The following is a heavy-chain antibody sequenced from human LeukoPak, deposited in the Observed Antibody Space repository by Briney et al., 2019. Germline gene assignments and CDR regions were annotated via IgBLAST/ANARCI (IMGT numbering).Heavy chain of an antibody. CDR2: MNPNSGNT. J-gene: IGHJ5*02. CDR3: ARALRTTAAWFDP. Sequence: ASVKVSCKASGYTFTSYDINWVRQATGQGLEWMGWMNPNSGNTGYAQKFQGRVTMIRNTSISTAYMELSSLRSEDTAVYYCARALRTTAAWFDPWGQGTLVTVSS. D-gene: IGHD1-1*01. CDR1: GYTFTSYD. V-gene: IGHV1-8*01.